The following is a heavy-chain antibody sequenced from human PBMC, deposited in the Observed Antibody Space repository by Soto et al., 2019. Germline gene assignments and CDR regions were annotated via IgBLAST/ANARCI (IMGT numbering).Heavy chain of an antibody. V-gene: IGHV4-30-2*01. CDR1: GGSISSGGYS. Sequence: QLQLQESGSGLVKPSQTLSLTCAVSGGSISSGGYSWSWIRQPPGKGLEWTGYIYHSGSTYYNPSLKSRVTISVDRSKNQFSLKLSSVTAADTAVYYCARVKGGAIFGVFDYWGQGTLVTVSS. J-gene: IGHJ4*02. CDR2: IYHSGST. D-gene: IGHD3-3*01. CDR3: ARVKGGAIFGVFDY.